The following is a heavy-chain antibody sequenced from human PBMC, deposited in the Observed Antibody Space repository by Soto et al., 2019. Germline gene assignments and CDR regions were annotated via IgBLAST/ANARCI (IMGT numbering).Heavy chain of an antibody. D-gene: IGHD2-8*01. Sequence: ASVKVSCKASGYTFTRYGTSWVRQAPGQGLEWMGWISGYNGDTNYAQKFQGRVTMTIDTSTLTTYMELRSLTSDDTAVYYCAKNGQPPYYYGMDVWGQGTTVTVSS. J-gene: IGHJ6*02. CDR2: ISGYNGDT. V-gene: IGHV1-18*01. CDR3: AKNGQPPYYYGMDV. CDR1: GYTFTRYG.